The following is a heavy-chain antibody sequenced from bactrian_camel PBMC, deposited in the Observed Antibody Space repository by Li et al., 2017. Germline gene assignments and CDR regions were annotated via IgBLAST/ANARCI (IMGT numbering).Heavy chain of an antibody. Sequence: HVQLVESGGGSVQAGGSLRLSCAVSGRTYSTYCVAWFRQRPGNEREGVAAIDSMGQISYVDSVKGRFVISRDNAKNTHYLQMNNLKPEDTGMYYCAAIESSSGSRCYPNWKQDYGYWGHGTQVTVS. CDR3: AAIESSSGSRCYPNWKQDYGY. CDR2: IDSMGQI. V-gene: IGHV3S57*01. D-gene: IGHD3*01. CDR1: GRTYSTYC. J-gene: IGHJ6*01.